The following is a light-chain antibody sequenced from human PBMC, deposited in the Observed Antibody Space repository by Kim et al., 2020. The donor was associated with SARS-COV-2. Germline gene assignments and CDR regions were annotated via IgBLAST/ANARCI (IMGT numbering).Light chain of an antibody. CDR3: QQYNNWPPGT. J-gene: IGKJ1*01. CDR1: QSVSSN. Sequence: SPGERANLSCRASQSVSSNLAWYQQKPGQAPTLLISGASTRATGIPARFSGSGSGTEFTLTISSLQSEDFAVYFCQQYNNWPPGTFGQGTKVDIK. V-gene: IGKV3-15*01. CDR2: GAS.